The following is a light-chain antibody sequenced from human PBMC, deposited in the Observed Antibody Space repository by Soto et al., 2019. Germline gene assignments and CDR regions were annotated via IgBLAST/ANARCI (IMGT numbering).Light chain of an antibody. Sequence: DIPMTQSPSSLSASVGDRVTITCRASQSISSYLNWYQQKPGKAPKLLIYAASSLQSGVPSRFSGSRSGTDFTLTISSLQPEDFATYYCQQSYSTLALTFGGGTKVEIK. CDR2: AAS. CDR3: QQSYSTLALT. V-gene: IGKV1-39*01. CDR1: QSISSY. J-gene: IGKJ4*01.